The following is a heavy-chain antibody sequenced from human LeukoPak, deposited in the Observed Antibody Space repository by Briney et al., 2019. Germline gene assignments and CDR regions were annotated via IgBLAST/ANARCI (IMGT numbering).Heavy chain of an antibody. J-gene: IGHJ4*02. D-gene: IGHD6-6*01. V-gene: IGHV4-34*01. CDR2: INHSGST. CDR3: ASLRSDEDSSYYFDY. Sequence: SETLSLTCAVYGGSFSGYYWSWIRQPPGKGLEWIGEINHSGSTNYNPSLKSRVTISVDTSKNQFSLKLSSVTAADTAVYYCASLRSDEDSSYYFDYWGQGTLVTVSS. CDR1: GGSFSGYY.